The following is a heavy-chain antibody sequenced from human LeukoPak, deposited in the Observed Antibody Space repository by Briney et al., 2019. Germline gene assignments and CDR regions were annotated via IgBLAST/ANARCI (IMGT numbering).Heavy chain of an antibody. CDR3: ARSRDGYSDAFDI. Sequence: GASVKVSCKASGYTFTGYYMHWVRQAPGQGLEWMGWINTNTGNPTYAQGFTGRFIFSLDTSVSTAYLQISSLKAEDTAVYYCARSRDGYSDAFDIWGQGTMVTVSS. D-gene: IGHD5-24*01. J-gene: IGHJ3*02. V-gene: IGHV7-4-1*02. CDR1: GYTFTGYY. CDR2: INTNTGNP.